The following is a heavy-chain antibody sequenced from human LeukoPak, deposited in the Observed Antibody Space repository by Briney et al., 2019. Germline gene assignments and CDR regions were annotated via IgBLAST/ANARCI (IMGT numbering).Heavy chain of an antibody. CDR2: ISYDGSNK. J-gene: IGHJ4*02. D-gene: IGHD2-2*01. Sequence: GGPLRLSCAASGFTFSSYAMHWVRQAPGKGLEWVAVISYDGSNKYYADSVKGRFTISRDDSKNTLYLQMNSLRAEDTAVYYCARDWQDIVVVPAAYFDYWGQGTLVTVSS. CDR3: ARDWQDIVVVPAAYFDY. V-gene: IGHV3-30*04. CDR1: GFTFSSYA.